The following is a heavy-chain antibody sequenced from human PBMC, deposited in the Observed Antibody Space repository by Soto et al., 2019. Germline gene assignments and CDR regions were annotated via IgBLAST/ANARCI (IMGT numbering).Heavy chain of an antibody. J-gene: IGHJ4*02. D-gene: IGHD6-19*01. Sequence: SGPTLVNPTQTLTLTCTFSGFSLSTSGMCVSWVRQPPGKALEWLALIDWDDDKYYSTSLKTRLTISKDTSKNQVVLTMTNMDPVDTATYYCARTRAGSGWPKEIDYWGQGTLVTVSS. CDR1: GFSLSTSGMC. V-gene: IGHV2-70*20. CDR2: IDWDDDK. CDR3: ARTRAGSGWPKEIDY.